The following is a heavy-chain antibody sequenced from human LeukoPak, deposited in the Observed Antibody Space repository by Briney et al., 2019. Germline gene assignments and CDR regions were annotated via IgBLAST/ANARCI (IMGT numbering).Heavy chain of an antibody. CDR3: ANYDNSGNYYVNY. Sequence: GGSLRLSCAASGFTFSGSAMHRVRQASGKGLEWVGRIRTKSNNYATTYGASVKGRFTISRDDSKNTAYLQMNSLKTEDTAVYYCANYDNSGNYYVNYWGQGTLVTVSS. J-gene: IGHJ4*02. CDR2: IRTKSNNYAT. CDR1: GFTFSGSA. D-gene: IGHD3-22*01. V-gene: IGHV3-73*01.